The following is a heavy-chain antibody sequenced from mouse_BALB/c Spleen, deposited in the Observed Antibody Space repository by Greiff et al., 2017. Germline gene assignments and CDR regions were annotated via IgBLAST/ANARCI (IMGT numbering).Heavy chain of an antibody. Sequence: EVKLMESGAELVRPGALVKLSCKASGFNIKDYYMHWVKQRPEQGLEWIGWIDPENGNTIYDPKFQGKASITADTSSNTAYLQLSSLTSEDTAVYYCARWNYGNYDQDFDYWGQGTTLTVSS. CDR2: IDPENGNT. V-gene: IGHV14-1*02. J-gene: IGHJ2*01. CDR1: GFNIKDYY. D-gene: IGHD2-1*01. CDR3: ARWNYGNYDQDFDY.